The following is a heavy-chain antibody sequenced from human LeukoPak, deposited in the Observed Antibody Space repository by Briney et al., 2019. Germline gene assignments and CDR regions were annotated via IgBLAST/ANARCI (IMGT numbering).Heavy chain of an antibody. CDR1: GYTFTSYY. CDR3: ARVTYYYGSGTLYYYYYMDV. Sequence: ASVKVSCKASGYTFTSYYMHWVRQAPGQGLEWMGIINPSGGSTSYAQKFQGRVTMTRDTSTSTVYMELSSLRSEDTAVYYCARVTYYYGSGTLYYYYYMDVWGKGTTVTVSS. CDR2: INPSGGST. J-gene: IGHJ6*03. D-gene: IGHD3-10*01. V-gene: IGHV1-46*01.